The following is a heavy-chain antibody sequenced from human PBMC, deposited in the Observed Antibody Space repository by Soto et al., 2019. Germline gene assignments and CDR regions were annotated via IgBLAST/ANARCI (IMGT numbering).Heavy chain of an antibody. CDR3: ARDYGDLH. Sequence: QVQLQQWGAGLLKPSETLSLTCAVYGGSFSGYYWSWIRQPPGKGLEWIGEINHSGSTNYNPSLKSRVTISVDTSKNQFSLKRSSVTAADTAVYDCARDYGDLHWGQGTLVTVSS. CDR2: INHSGST. CDR1: GGSFSGYY. D-gene: IGHD4-17*01. V-gene: IGHV4-34*01. J-gene: IGHJ4*02.